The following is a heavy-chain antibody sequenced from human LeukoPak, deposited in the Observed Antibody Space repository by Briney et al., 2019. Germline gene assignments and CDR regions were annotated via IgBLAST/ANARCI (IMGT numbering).Heavy chain of an antibody. Sequence: GGSLRLSCAASGFTSNNYAMSWVRQAPGKGLEWVSAISGSGGSTYYADSVKGRFIISRDNSKNTLYLQMNSLRAEDTAVYYCARAGRSVFRGDAFDIWGQGTMVTVSS. CDR2: ISGSGGST. J-gene: IGHJ3*02. V-gene: IGHV3-23*01. CDR3: ARAGRSVFRGDAFDI. D-gene: IGHD3-16*01. CDR1: GFTSNNYA.